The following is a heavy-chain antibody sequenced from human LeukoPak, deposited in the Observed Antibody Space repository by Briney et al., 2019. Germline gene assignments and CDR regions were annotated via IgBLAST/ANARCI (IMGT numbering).Heavy chain of an antibody. CDR3: ARYGFSSVWQGGWHAFDI. CDR2: IHPTVGDT. V-gene: IGHV1-46*01. J-gene: IGHJ3*02. CDR1: GYTFTSYY. D-gene: IGHD6-25*01. Sequence: GASVKVSCKASGYTFTSYYLHWVRQAPGQGLEWMGIIHPTVGDTTYAQKFQGRVTMTWDMSTGTVYMDLSSLRSEDTAVYYCARYGFSSVWQGGWHAFDIWGQGTTVTVSS.